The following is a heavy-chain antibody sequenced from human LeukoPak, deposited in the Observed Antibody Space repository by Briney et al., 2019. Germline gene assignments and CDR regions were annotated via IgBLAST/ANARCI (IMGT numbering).Heavy chain of an antibody. V-gene: IGHV4-61*08. CDR2: IYYSGST. J-gene: IGHJ5*02. CDR3: AREVLMITEVSGWFDP. Sequence: SETLSLTCAVSGGSISSGGYSWTWIRQPPGKGLECIGHIYYSGSTNYNPSLKSRVTISVDTSKNQFSLKLSSVTAADTAVYYCAREVLMITEVSGWFDPWGQGTLVTVSS. D-gene: IGHD3-16*01. CDR1: GGSISSGGYS.